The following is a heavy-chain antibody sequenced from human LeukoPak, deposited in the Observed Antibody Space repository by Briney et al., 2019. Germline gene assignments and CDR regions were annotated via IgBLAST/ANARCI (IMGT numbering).Heavy chain of an antibody. J-gene: IGHJ4*02. CDR2: ISSSSSTI. CDR3: ATDGAAADFDY. D-gene: IGHD6-13*01. CDR1: GFTFSSYS. Sequence: PGGSLRLSCAASGFTFSSYSMNWVRQAPGKGLEWVSYISSSSSTIYYADSVKGRFTISRDNAKNSLYLQMNSLRAEDTAVYYCATDGAAADFDYWGQGTLVTVSS. V-gene: IGHV3-48*01.